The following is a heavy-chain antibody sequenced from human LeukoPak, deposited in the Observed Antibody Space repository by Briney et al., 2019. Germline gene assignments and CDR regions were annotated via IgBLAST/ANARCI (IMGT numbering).Heavy chain of an antibody. CDR1: GDSVSSNSAA. V-gene: IGHV6-1*01. Sequence: SQTLSLTCAISGDSVSSNSAAWNWIRQSPSRGLEWLGRTYYRSKWYNDYAVSVKSRITINPDTSKNQFSLQLNSVTPEDTAVYYCARVDIVVVPAARSNNYYYYGMDVWGKGTTVTVSS. D-gene: IGHD2-2*03. CDR2: TYYRSKWYN. CDR3: ARVDIVVVPAARSNNYYYYGMDV. J-gene: IGHJ6*04.